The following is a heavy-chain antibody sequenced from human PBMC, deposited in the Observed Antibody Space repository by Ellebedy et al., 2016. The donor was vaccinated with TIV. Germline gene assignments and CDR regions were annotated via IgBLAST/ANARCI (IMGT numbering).Heavy chain of an antibody. CDR1: GFTFSSYG. CDR3: TGSGSYYFDY. D-gene: IGHD3-10*01. V-gene: IGHV3-30*02. J-gene: IGHJ4*02. Sequence: GESLKISCAASGFTFSSYGMHWVRQAPGKGLEWVAFIRYDGSNKYYADSVKGRFTISRDNSKNTLYLQMNSLRAEDTAVYYCTGSGSYYFDYWGQGTLVTVSS. CDR2: IRYDGSNK.